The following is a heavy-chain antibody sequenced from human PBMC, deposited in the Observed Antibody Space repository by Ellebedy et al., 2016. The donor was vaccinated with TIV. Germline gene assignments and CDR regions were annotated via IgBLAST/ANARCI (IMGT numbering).Heavy chain of an antibody. Sequence: GESLKISCAASGFTFSSYWMSWVRLAPGKGLEWVANIKEDGSDTYYVDSVKGRFTISRDNSKNTLYLQMNSVRAENTAVYYCARSGYCSSASRGFLDYWGQGALVTVSS. CDR2: IKEDGSDT. V-gene: IGHV3-7*03. J-gene: IGHJ4*02. CDR3: ARSGYCSSASRGFLDY. D-gene: IGHD2-2*03. CDR1: GFTFSSYW.